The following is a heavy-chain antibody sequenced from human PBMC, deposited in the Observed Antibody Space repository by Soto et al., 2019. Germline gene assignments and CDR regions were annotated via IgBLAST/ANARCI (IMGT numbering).Heavy chain of an antibody. CDR2: ISAYNGNT. CDR3: ARGGHNCSSTSCYRKYNWFDP. D-gene: IGHD2-2*01. J-gene: IGHJ5*02. V-gene: IGHV1-18*01. CDR1: GYTFTSYG. Sequence: QVQLVQSGAEVKKPGASVKVSCKASGYTFTSYGISWVRQAPGQGLEWMGWISAYNGNTNYAQKLQGRVTMTTDTSTSTAYMELRSLRSDDTAVYYWARGGHNCSSTSCYRKYNWFDPWGQGTLVTVSS.